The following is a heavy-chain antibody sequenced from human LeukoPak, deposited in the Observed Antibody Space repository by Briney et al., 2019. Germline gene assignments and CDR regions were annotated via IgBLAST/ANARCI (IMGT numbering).Heavy chain of an antibody. CDR2: ISGSGGST. V-gene: IGHV3-23*01. J-gene: IGHJ4*02. CDR3: AKDRIRSGYSYFDY. Sequence: GGSPRLSCAASGFTFSSYAMSWVRQAPGKGLEWVSAISGSGGSTYYADSVKGRFTISRDYSKNTLYLQMNSLRAEDTAVYYCAKDRIRSGYSYFDYWGQGTLVTVSS. D-gene: IGHD3-22*01. CDR1: GFTFSSYA.